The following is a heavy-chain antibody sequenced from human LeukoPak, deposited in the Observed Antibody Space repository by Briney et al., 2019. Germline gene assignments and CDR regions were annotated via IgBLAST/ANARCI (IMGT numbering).Heavy chain of an antibody. CDR2: IYCSEST. CDR3: ARPRDTAMVLPFDY. D-gene: IGHD5-18*01. Sequence: KPAETLSLTCTVSGGSISSSGDYWGRIRQPPGKGLEWIASIYCSESTYYNPSLKSRVTISVDTSKNQFSLKRSSVTAADTAVYYCARPRDTAMVLPFDYWGQGTLVTVSS. V-gene: IGHV4-39*01. J-gene: IGHJ4*02. CDR1: GGSISSSGDY.